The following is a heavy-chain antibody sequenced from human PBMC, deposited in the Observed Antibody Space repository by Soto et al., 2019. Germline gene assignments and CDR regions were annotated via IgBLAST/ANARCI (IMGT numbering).Heavy chain of an antibody. D-gene: IGHD5-12*01. CDR3: ARQGSGSEYPQYFYYGMDV. V-gene: IGHV1-2*02. Sequence: VELVQSGAEVEKPGAAVRISCKTSGYTFTAYYIHWVRQAPGQGLEWMGWINPNSGVANYAQKFQGRVTMTRDTSISTVYMELTKMRSEDTTIYYCARQGSGSEYPQYFYYGMDVGGQGTTAAASS. J-gene: IGHJ6*02. CDR2: INPNSGVA. CDR1: GYTFTAYY.